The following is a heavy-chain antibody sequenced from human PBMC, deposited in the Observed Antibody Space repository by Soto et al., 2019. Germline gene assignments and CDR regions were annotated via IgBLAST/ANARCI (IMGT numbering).Heavy chain of an antibody. D-gene: IGHD5-18*01. J-gene: IGHJ4*02. V-gene: IGHV1-18*04. Sequence: GXSVKVSFKASGYTFTSYGISWVRQAPGQGLEWMGWISAYNGNTNYAQKLQGRVTMTTDTSTSTAYMELRSLRSDDTAVYSCARDLTRRYLGFDYWGQGTLVTVSS. CDR3: ARDLTRRYLGFDY. CDR1: GYTFTSYG. CDR2: ISAYNGNT.